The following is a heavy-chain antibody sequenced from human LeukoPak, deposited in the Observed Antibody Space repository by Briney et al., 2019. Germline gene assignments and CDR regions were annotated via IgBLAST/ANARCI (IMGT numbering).Heavy chain of an antibody. V-gene: IGHV1-2*02. J-gene: IGHJ4*02. CDR2: INPNSGGT. D-gene: IGHD2-15*01. CDR3: ARIGYCSGGSCPFDY. CDR1: GYTFTGYY. Sequence: ASVKVSCKASGYTFTGYYMHWVRQAPGQGLERMGWINPNSGGTNYAQKFQGRVTMTRDTSISTAYMELSRLRSDDTAVYYCARIGYCSGGSCPFDYWGQGTLVTVSS.